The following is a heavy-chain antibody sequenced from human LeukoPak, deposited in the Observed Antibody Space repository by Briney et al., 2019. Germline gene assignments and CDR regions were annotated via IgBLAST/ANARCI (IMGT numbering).Heavy chain of an antibody. D-gene: IGHD3-16*01. CDR3: ARRATDSRGSDY. CDR2: IDISGGRT. Sequence: GGSLTLSCAPSRFTFRSYAMIGVRQAPGKGLEWVSSIDISGGRTDYADSVKGRFTISRDNSKNTLYLQMTSLRVEDTAVYYCARRATDSRGSDYWGQGTLVTASS. V-gene: IGHV3-23*01. J-gene: IGHJ4*02. CDR1: RFTFRSYA.